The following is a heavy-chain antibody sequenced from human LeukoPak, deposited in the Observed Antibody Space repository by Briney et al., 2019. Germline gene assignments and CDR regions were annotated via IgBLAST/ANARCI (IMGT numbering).Heavy chain of an antibody. D-gene: IGHD6-13*01. V-gene: IGHV3-7*01. J-gene: IGHJ4*02. CDR3: ARDGDIAAAGTRY. Sequence: PGGSLRLSCAASGFTFSSHWRSWVRQAAGKGLEWVANIKQDGSEKYYVDSVKGRFTISRDNARNSPYLQMNSLRAEDTAVYYCARDGDIAAAGTRYWGQGTLVTVSS. CDR2: IKQDGSEK. CDR1: GFTFSSHW.